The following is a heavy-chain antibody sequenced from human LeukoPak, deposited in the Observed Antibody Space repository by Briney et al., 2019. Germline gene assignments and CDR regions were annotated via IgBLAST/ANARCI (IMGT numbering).Heavy chain of an antibody. J-gene: IGHJ4*02. CDR3: VKDGGYIYAYSDY. V-gene: IGHV3-11*01. D-gene: IGHD5-24*01. CDR2: ISGSGTTI. Sequence: NPGGSLRLSCAASGFTFSDYYMSWIRQAPGKGLEWVSHISGSGTTIHYADSVKGRFTISRDNAKNLLYLQMNSLRAEDTAVYYCVKDGGYIYAYSDYWGQGTLVTVSS. CDR1: GFTFSDYY.